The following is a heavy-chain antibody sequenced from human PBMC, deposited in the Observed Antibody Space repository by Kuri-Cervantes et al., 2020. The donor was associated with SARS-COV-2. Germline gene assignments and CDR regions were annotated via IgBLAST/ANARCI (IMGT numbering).Heavy chain of an antibody. Sequence: GESLKISCAASGFTFSSYWMSWVRQAPEKGLEWVANIKQDGSEKYYVDSVKGRFTISRDNAKNSLYLQMNSLRAEDTAVYYCARDGYCSSTSCYSYYYYMDVWGKGTTVTVSS. V-gene: IGHV3-7*01. D-gene: IGHD2-2*03. J-gene: IGHJ6*03. CDR2: IKQDGSEK. CDR3: ARDGYCSSTSCYSYYYYMDV. CDR1: GFTFSSYW.